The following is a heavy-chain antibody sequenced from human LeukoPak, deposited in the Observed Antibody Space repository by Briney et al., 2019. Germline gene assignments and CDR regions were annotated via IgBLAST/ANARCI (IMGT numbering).Heavy chain of an antibody. CDR2: IIPIFGTA. J-gene: IGHJ6*03. V-gene: IGHV1-69*06. Sequence: SVKVSCKASGGTFSSYAISWVRQAPGQGLEWMGGIIPIFGTANYAQKFQGRVTITADKSTSTAYMELSSLRSEDTAVYYCARGLSLWFGELLNYYYYMDVWGKGTTVTISS. CDR3: ARGLSLWFGELLNYYYYMDV. CDR1: GGTFSSYA. D-gene: IGHD3-10*01.